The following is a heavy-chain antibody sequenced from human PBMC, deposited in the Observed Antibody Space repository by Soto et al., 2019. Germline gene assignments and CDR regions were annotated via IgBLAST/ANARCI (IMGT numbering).Heavy chain of an antibody. D-gene: IGHD3-3*01. V-gene: IGHV5-51*01. CDR1: GYSFTSYW. CDR3: ARPANYDFWSGYHYYFDY. CDR2: IYPGDSDT. Sequence: GESLKISCKGSGYSFTSYWISWVRQMPGKGLEWMGIIYPGDSDTRYSPSFQGQVTISADKSISTAYLQWSSLKASDTAMYYCARPANYDFWSGYHYYFDYWGQGTLVTVSS. J-gene: IGHJ4*02.